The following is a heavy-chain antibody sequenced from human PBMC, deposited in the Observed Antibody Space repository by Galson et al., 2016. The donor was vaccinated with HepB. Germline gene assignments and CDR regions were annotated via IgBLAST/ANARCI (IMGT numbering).Heavy chain of an antibody. V-gene: IGHV1-69*13. CDR1: GGTFSSYA. J-gene: IGHJ4*02. CDR3: ARDLRSSRWHYFDY. D-gene: IGHD6-19*01. Sequence: SEKVSCKASGGTFSSYAISWVRQAPGQGLEWMGGIIPIFGTANYAQKLQGRVTITADESTSTAYMELSSLRSEDTAVYYCARDLRSSRWHYFDYWGQGTLVTVSS. CDR2: IIPIFGTA.